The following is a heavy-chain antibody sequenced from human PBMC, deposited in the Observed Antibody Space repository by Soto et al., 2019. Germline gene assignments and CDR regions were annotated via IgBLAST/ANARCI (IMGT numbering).Heavy chain of an antibody. Sequence: GGSLRLSCSASGFTFSSYAMHWVRQAPGKGLEYVSAISSNGGSTYYADSVKGRFTISRDNSKNTLYLQMSSLRAEDTAVYYCVKAFGLLWFGELFDYYYGMDVWGQGTTVTVSS. CDR2: ISSNGGST. V-gene: IGHV3-64D*08. J-gene: IGHJ6*02. CDR1: GFTFSSYA. D-gene: IGHD3-10*01. CDR3: VKAFGLLWFGELFDYYYGMDV.